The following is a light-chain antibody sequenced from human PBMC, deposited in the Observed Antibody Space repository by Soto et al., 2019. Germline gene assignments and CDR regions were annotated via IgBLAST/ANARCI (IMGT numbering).Light chain of an antibody. Sequence: EIVLTQSPATLSLSPGERATLSCGASRSLSSIYLAWYQQKPGLAPRLVIYDASSRATGIPDRFSGSGSGTDFTLTINRLEPEDFAVYYCHQYENLITFGGGTKVEIK. V-gene: IGKV3D-20*01. CDR2: DAS. CDR3: HQYENLIT. J-gene: IGKJ4*01. CDR1: RSLSSIY.